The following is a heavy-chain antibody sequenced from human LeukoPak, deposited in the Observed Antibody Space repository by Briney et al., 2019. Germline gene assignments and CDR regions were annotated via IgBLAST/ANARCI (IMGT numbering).Heavy chain of an antibody. J-gene: IGHJ5*02. CDR2: INPNSGGT. CDR1: GYTFTGYY. Sequence: ASVKVSCKVSGYTFTGYYMHWVRQAPGQGLEWMGWINPNSGGTNYAQKFQGRVTMTRDTSISTAYMELSRLRSDDTAVYYCAREDTAIPAWFDPWGQGTLVTVSS. CDR3: AREDTAIPAWFDP. D-gene: IGHD5-18*01. V-gene: IGHV1-2*02.